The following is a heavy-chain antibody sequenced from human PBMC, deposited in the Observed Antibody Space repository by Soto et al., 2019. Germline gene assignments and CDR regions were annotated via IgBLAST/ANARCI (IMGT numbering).Heavy chain of an antibody. J-gene: IGHJ4*02. CDR3: AREDTMNRGVLNPLDY. Sequence: ASVKVSCKASGYNFNRYGISWVRQAPGQGLEWMGWISGNNGYTNQAQHLQGRVTLTTDTSTNTAYMELKSLTSDATAVYFCAREDTMNRGVLNPLDYWGQGTLVNVSS. V-gene: IGHV1-18*01. CDR2: ISGNNGYT. CDR1: GYNFNRYG. D-gene: IGHD3-10*01.